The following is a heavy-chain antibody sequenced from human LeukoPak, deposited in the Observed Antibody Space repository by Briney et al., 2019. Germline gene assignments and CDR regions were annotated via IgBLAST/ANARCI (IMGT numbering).Heavy chain of an antibody. CDR1: GGSFSGYY. Sequence: SETLSLTCAVYGGSFSGYYWSWIRQPPGKGLEWIGEINHSGSTNYNPSLKSRVTISVDTSKNQFSLKLSSVTAADTAVYYCARPYGSGSYYNDGLDYWGQGTLVTVSS. D-gene: IGHD3-10*01. V-gene: IGHV4-34*01. J-gene: IGHJ4*02. CDR3: ARPYGSGSYYNDGLDY. CDR2: INHSGST.